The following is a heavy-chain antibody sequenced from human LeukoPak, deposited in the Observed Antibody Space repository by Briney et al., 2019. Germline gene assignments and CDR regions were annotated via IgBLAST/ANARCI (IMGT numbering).Heavy chain of an antibody. CDR3: ARGHCSGGSCYFGFDP. Sequence: PGRSLRLSCAASGFTFSSYAMHWVRQAPGKGLEWVAVISYDGSNKYYADSVKGRFTISRDNSKNTLYLQMNSLRAEDTAVYYCARGHCSGGSCYFGFDPWGQGTLVTVSP. J-gene: IGHJ5*02. V-gene: IGHV3-30*04. D-gene: IGHD2-15*01. CDR1: GFTFSSYA. CDR2: ISYDGSNK.